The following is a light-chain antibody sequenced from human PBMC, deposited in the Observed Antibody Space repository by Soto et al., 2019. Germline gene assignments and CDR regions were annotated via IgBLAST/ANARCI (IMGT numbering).Light chain of an antibody. CDR1: QRVSSK. CDR3: QQYSEWPLT. J-gene: IGKJ4*01. CDR2: ATS. V-gene: IGKV3-15*01. Sequence: EIVTTKYPATLSVSPGERATLSCRASQRVSSKLAWFQQQPGRAPRLLIYATSARATGIPARFSGSGSGTEFTLTISSLQSEDFAVYYCQQYSEWPLTFGGGTRVEIK.